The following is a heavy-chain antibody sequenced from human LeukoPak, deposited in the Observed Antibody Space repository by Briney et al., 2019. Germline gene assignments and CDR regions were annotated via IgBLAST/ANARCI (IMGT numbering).Heavy chain of an antibody. CDR3: ARGSGAMVRDPLGY. V-gene: IGHV4-34*01. J-gene: IGHJ4*02. CDR1: GGSFSDYY. D-gene: IGHD3-10*01. Sequence: PSETLSLTCAVYGGSFSDYYWSWIRQPPGKGLEWIGEINHSGSTNYNPSLKSRVTISVDTSKNQFSLKLSSVTAADTAVYYCARGSGAMVRDPLGYWGQGTLVTVSS. CDR2: INHSGST.